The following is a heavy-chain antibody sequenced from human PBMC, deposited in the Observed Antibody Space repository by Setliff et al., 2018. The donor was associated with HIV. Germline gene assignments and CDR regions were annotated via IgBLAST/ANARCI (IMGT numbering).Heavy chain of an antibody. V-gene: IGHV4-38-2*02. J-gene: IGHJ4*02. CDR2: IYHSGST. CDR3: ARDSEPMSGTWYDY. D-gene: IGHD1-1*01. CDR1: GYSISSAYY. Sequence: SETLSLTCAVSGYSISSAYYWGWVRQSPGKGLEWIGSIYHSGSTNYNPSLKSRVTMSVDTSKNQFSLKLTSVTAADTGTYYCARDSEPMSGTWYDYWGQGTLVTSPQ.